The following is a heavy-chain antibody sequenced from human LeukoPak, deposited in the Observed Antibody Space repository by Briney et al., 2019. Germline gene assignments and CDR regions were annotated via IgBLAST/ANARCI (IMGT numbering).Heavy chain of an antibody. D-gene: IGHD3-22*01. V-gene: IGHV3-48*01. CDR2: ISSSGSTI. Sequence: RSGGSLRLSCAASGFTFSNAWMSWVRQAPGKGLEWVSYISSSGSTIYYADSVKGRLTISRDNAKNSLYMQMNSLRAEDTAVYYCARDKGVSGYSIDYWGQGTLVTVSS. CDR1: GFTFSNAW. CDR3: ARDKGVSGYSIDY. J-gene: IGHJ4*02.